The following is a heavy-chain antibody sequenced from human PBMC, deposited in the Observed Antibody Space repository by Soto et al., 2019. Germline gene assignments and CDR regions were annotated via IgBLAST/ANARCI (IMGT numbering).Heavy chain of an antibody. V-gene: IGHV4-4*07. CDR3: VRDGTKTLRDWFDP. J-gene: IGHJ5*02. CDR1: GASISGFY. Sequence: LSLTCTVSGASISGFYWSWIRKSAGKGLEWIGRIYATGTTDYNPSLKSRVMMSVDTSKKRFSLKLRSVTAADTAVYYCVRDGTKTLRDWFDPWGQGISVTVSS. CDR2: IYATGTT. D-gene: IGHD1-1*01.